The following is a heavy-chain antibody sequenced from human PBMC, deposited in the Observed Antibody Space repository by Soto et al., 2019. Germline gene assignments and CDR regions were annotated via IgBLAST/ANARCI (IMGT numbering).Heavy chain of an antibody. V-gene: IGHV1-18*04. CDR2: ISTENGNT. Sequence: ASVKVSCKASGYTFINNAITWVRQAPGQGLEWMGWISTENGNTNYAQNLQGRVILTRDRSTNTAYMELRSLRPEDTATYYCARDSSSGTFDNWGQGXLVTVSS. D-gene: IGHD3-22*01. CDR1: GYTFINNA. J-gene: IGHJ4*02. CDR3: ARDSSSGTFDN.